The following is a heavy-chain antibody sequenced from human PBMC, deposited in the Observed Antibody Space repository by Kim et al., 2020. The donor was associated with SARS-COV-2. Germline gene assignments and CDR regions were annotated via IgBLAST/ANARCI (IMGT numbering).Heavy chain of an antibody. V-gene: IGHV4-38-2*02. Sequence: SETLSLTCTVSGYSISSGYYWGWIRQPPGKGLEWIGSIYHSGSTYYNPSLKSRVTISVDTSKNQFSLKLSSVTAADTAVYYCARVWIAAAGKGGGWFDPWGQGTLVTVSS. CDR1: GYSISSGYY. J-gene: IGHJ5*02. CDR2: IYHSGST. D-gene: IGHD6-13*01. CDR3: ARVWIAAAGKGGGWFDP.